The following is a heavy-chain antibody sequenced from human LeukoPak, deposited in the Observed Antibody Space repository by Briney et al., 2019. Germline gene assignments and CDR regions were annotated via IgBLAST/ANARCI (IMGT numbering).Heavy chain of an antibody. J-gene: IGHJ6*02. V-gene: IGHV1-24*01. CDR2: FDPEDGET. D-gene: IGHD3-16*01. CDR1: GYTLTELS. Sequence: ASVKVPCKVSGYTLTELSMHWVRQAPGKGLERKGGFDPEDGETIYAQKFQGRVTMTEDTSTDTAYMELSSLRSEDTAVYYCATLSYVWEPRNYYYYGIDVWGQGATVTVSS. CDR3: ATLSYVWEPRNYYYYGIDV.